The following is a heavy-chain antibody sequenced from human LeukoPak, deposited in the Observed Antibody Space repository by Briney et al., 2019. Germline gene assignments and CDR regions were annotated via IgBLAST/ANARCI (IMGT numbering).Heavy chain of an antibody. CDR1: GGSIRSYF. D-gene: IGHD5-12*01. CDR2: IYSSGST. CDR3: ARTTIVYAFDI. V-gene: IGHV4-4*09. Sequence: PSETLSLTCTVSGGSIRSYFWSWIRQPPGKGLEWIGYIYSSGSTNYNPSLKSRVTISIDTSKNQFSLELSSVTAADTAVYYCARTTIVYAFDIWGQGTLVTVSS. J-gene: IGHJ3*02.